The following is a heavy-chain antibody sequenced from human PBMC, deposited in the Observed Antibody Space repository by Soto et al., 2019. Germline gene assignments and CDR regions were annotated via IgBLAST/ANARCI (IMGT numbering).Heavy chain of an antibody. D-gene: IGHD5-12*01. V-gene: IGHV1-69*01. CDR2: SIPIFGTA. J-gene: IGHJ6*02. CDR3: ARGRGYSGDDHYYYFDMDV. Sequence: QVQLVQSGAEVKKPASSVKVSCKASGGTFNNYPITWVRQAPGEGLEWMGGSIPIFGTANYAQHFQGRVTISVDESTSTAYMEPSSLRSEDTAVYYCARGRGYSGDDHYYYFDMDVWGQGTTVTVSS. CDR1: GGTFNNYP.